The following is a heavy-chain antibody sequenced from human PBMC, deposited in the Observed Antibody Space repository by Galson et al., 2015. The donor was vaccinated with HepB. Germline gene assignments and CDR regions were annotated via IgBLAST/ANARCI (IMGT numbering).Heavy chain of an antibody. CDR3: ARDKRYCTGGSCYSGGFDY. Sequence: SCKASGYTFTSYHMHWVRQAPGQGLQWMGIIDPSGGSTTYAQHFQGRVTMTRDTSTSTVSMYLSSLRSEDTAVYFCARDKRYCTGGSCYSGGFDYWGQGTLVTVSS. J-gene: IGHJ4*02. V-gene: IGHV1-46*01. CDR2: IDPSGGST. D-gene: IGHD2-15*01. CDR1: GYTFTSYH.